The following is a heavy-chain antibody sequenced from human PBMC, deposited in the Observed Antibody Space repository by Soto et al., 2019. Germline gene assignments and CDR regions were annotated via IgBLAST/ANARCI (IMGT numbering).Heavy chain of an antibody. CDR1: GFTFDDYA. D-gene: IGHD6-19*01. Sequence: EVQLVESGGGLVQPGRSLRLSCAASGFTFDDYAMHWVRQAPGKGLEWVSGISWNSGSIGYADSVKGRFTISRDNAKNSQNLHMNSLRAEDTALYYCAKDRRIAVAGSFDYWGQGTLVTVSS. J-gene: IGHJ4*02. CDR3: AKDRRIAVAGSFDY. V-gene: IGHV3-9*01. CDR2: ISWNSGSI.